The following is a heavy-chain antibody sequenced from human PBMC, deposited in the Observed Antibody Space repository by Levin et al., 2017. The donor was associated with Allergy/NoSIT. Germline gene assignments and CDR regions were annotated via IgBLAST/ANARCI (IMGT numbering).Heavy chain of an antibody. CDR1: GGSFSSRDW. V-gene: IGHV4-4*01. J-gene: IGHJ5*02. CDR3: ARVPVAVLGPTSWFDP. CDR2: IYHNGST. D-gene: IGHD1-26*01. Sequence: PGGSLRLSCTVSGGSFSSRDWWSWVRQPPGTGLEWLGEIYHNGSTSYNPSLKSRVTMSLDKSNNRFSLSLASVTAADTAVYFCARVPVAVLGPTSWFDPWGQGTLVTVSS.